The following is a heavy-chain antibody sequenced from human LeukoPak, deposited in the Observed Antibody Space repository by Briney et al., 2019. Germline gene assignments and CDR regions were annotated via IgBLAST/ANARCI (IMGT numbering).Heavy chain of an antibody. D-gene: IGHD1-14*01. CDR3: ARETTQKGAHYMDV. Sequence: SETLSLTCTVSGGSISSYYWSWIRQPPGKGLEWIGYIYYSGSTNYNPSLKSRVTISVDTSKNQFSLKLTSVTAADTAVYYCARETTQKGAHYMDVWGKGTTVTISS. V-gene: IGHV4-59*01. CDR2: IYYSGST. J-gene: IGHJ6*03. CDR1: GGSISSYY.